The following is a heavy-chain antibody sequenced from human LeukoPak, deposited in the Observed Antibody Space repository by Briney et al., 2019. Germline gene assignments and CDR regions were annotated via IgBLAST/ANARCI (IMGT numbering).Heavy chain of an antibody. J-gene: IGHJ5*02. CDR2: LSGSGGST. V-gene: IGHV3-23*01. CDR3: ARGYSGYDL. CDR1: GFTFSSYA. D-gene: IGHD5-12*01. Sequence: GGSLRLSCAASGFTFSSYAMSWVRQAPGKGLEWVSGLSGSGGSTYYADSVKGRFTISRDNSKNTLYLQMNSLRAEDTAVYYCARGYSGYDLWGQGTLVTVSS.